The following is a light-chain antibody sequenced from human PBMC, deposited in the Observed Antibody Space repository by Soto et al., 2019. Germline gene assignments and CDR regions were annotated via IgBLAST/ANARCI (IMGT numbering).Light chain of an antibody. CDR2: INT. CDR1: SSNIGAGYD. CDR3: QSYDSSLRYV. V-gene: IGLV1-40*01. Sequence: QSVLTQPPSVSGAPGQRVTISCTGSSSNIGAGYDVHWYQQLPGRAPKLLIYINTIRPSGVPDRFSASKSGTSASLAITGLQAEDEADYYCQSYDSSLRYVFGTGTKLTVL. J-gene: IGLJ1*01.